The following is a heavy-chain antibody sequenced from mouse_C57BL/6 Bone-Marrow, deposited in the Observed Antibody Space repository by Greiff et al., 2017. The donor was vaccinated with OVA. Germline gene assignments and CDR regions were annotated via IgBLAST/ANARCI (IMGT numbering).Heavy chain of an antibody. CDR3: ARDADDYGLYWYFDV. Sequence: EVQLVESGGGLVQSGRSLRLSCATSGFTFSDFYMEWVRQAPGKGLEWIAASRNKANDYTTEYSASVKGRFIVSRDTSQSILYLQMNALRAEDTAIYYCARDADDYGLYWYFDVWGTGTTVTVSS. CDR1: GFTFSDFY. CDR2: SRNKANDYTT. V-gene: IGHV7-1*01. J-gene: IGHJ1*03. D-gene: IGHD2-4*01.